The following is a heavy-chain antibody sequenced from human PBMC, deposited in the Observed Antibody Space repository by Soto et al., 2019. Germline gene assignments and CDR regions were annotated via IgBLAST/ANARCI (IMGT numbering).Heavy chain of an antibody. CDR1: GFTFGIYA. J-gene: IGHJ4*02. CDR3: AKAFGDWYPFEK. Sequence: GSLRLSCVASGFTFGIYAMSWVLLAPGKGLEWVSTINDRGDLRYYAYSVRGRFTISRDNSKNTLYLQVNNLRAEDTARYHCAKAFGDWYPFEKWGLGALVTVSS. CDR2: INDRGDLR. D-gene: IGHD6-19*01. V-gene: IGHV3-23*01.